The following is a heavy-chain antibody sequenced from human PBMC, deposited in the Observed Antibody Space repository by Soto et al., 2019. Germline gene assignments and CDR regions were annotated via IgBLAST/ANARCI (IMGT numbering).Heavy chain of an antibody. CDR2: IKRKIDDGTT. J-gene: IGHJ3*02. CDR1: GVTFTNVW. V-gene: IGHV3-15*01. D-gene: IGHD2-2*01. Sequence: EVQLVESGGGLVEPGGSLRLSCAASGVTFTNVWMTWVRQAPGKGLEWVGRIKRKIDDGTTDYAAPVKGRFTISRDDSKSTLYLQMNSLKTEDTAVYYCTTDHYCSSTTCPGAFDMWGQGTMVTVSS. CDR3: TTDHYCSSTTCPGAFDM.